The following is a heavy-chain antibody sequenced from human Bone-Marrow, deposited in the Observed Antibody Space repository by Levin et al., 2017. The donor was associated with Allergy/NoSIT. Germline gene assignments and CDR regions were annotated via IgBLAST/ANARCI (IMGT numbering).Heavy chain of an antibody. CDR1: GGSFSGYY. Sequence: PGGSLRLSCGVSGGSFSGYYWSWIRQPPGKGLEWIGDISHSGSTNYNPSLKSRVTISVDMSKNQFSLKLSSVTAADTAIYYCARGRNSVMAKALYFFDYWGQGALVTVSS. D-gene: IGHD3-16*01. J-gene: IGHJ4*02. CDR2: ISHSGST. CDR3: ARGRNSVMAKALYFFDY. V-gene: IGHV4-34*01.